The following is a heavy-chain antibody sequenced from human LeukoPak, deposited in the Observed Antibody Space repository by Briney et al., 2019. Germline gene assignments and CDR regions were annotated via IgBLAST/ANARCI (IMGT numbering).Heavy chain of an antibody. CDR2: IYYSGST. V-gene: IGHV4-39*01. CDR1: GGSISSSSYY. D-gene: IGHD2-2*01. CDR3: ARRMTRGPYYFDY. J-gene: IGHJ4*02. Sequence: PSETLSLTCTVSGGSISSSSYYWGWIRQPPGKGLEWIGSIYYSGSTYYNPSLKSRVTISVDTSKNQFSLKLSSVTAADTAVYYCARRMTRGPYYFDYWGQGTLVTVSS.